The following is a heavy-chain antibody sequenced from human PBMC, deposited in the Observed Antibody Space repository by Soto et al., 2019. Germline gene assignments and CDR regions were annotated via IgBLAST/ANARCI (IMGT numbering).Heavy chain of an antibody. V-gene: IGHV3-74*01. D-gene: IGHD2-15*01. CDR1: GFTFSTYW. CDR2: IISDESTT. Sequence: VESLRLSCAASGFTFSTYWMHWVRQAPGKGLVWVSRIISDESTTIYADFVKGRFTISRDNAKNTLYLQMNSLSVEDTAMYYCATGPTPAFDIWGLGTMFTVSS. J-gene: IGHJ3*02. CDR3: ATGPTPAFDI.